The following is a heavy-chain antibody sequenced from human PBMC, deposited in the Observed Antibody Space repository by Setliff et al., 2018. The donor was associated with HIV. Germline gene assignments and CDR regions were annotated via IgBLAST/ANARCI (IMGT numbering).Heavy chain of an antibody. CDR1: GGSINDERYY. CDR3: AGQWLVNWCFDL. CDR2: IYQSGRT. D-gene: IGHD6-19*01. V-gene: IGHV4-39*01. Sequence: SETLSLTCSVSGGSINDERYYWSWIRQPPGKGLEWTGSIYQSGRTYYNPSLKSRLTISVDTSKNQFSLKLSSVTAADTAVYYCAGQWLVNWCFDLWGRGTLVTVSS. J-gene: IGHJ2*01.